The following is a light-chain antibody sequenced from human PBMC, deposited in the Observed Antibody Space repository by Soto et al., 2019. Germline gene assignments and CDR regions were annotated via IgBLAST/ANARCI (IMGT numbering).Light chain of an antibody. Sequence: QSVLTQPASVSGSPGQSITISCTGTSSDVGGYNYVSWYQQHPGKAPKLMIYGVSNRPSGVSDRFSGSKSDNTASLTISGLQAEDEADYYCTSKTSRSYVVFGGGTKVTVL. J-gene: IGLJ2*01. V-gene: IGLV2-14*01. CDR1: SSDVGGYNY. CDR3: TSKTSRSYVV. CDR2: GVS.